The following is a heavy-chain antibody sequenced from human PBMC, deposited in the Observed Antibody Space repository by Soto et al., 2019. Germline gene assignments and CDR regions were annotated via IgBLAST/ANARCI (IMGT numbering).Heavy chain of an antibody. J-gene: IGHJ6*02. V-gene: IGHV4-61*01. CDR1: GGSVSSGSYY. CDR2: IYYSGST. CDR3: ARANYYGMDV. Sequence: QVQLQESGPGLVKPSETLSLTCTVSGGSVSSGSYYWSWIRQRPGKGLEWIGYIYYSGSTKDNPSLMSRVTISVDTSKNQFSLKLSSVTAADTAVYYCARANYYGMDVWGQGTTVTVSS.